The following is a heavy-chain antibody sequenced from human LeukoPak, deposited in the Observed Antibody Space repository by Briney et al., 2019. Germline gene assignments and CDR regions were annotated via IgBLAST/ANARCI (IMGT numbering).Heavy chain of an antibody. CDR1: GYSLGSRYNY. D-gene: IGHD3-10*01. CDR3: ARHSNDFGAGSYSEPFDV. CDR2: IHYTGAI. J-gene: IGHJ4*02. Sequence: PSQTLSLTCSVSGYSLGSRYNYWGWTRQAPVKGLEWFMPIHYTGAIYNNPSLKGRGPMSVQWSQHQFSLGLRPVTTPDSVVFQCARHSNDFGAGSYSEPFDVWGQGTKAIVSS. V-gene: IGHV4-39*01.